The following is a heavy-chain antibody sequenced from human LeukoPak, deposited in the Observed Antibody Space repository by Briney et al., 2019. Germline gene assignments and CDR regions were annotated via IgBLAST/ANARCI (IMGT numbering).Heavy chain of an antibody. CDR2: ISSSSSYI. J-gene: IGHJ4*02. CDR3: AVDYYDSSGYYWN. V-gene: IGHV3-21*01. D-gene: IGHD3-22*01. Sequence: GGSLRLSCAASGFTVSSYSMNWVRQAPGKGLEWVSSISSSSSYIYYADSVKGRFTISRDNAKNSLYLQMNSLRAEDTAVYYCAVDYYDSSGYYWNWGQGTLVTVSS. CDR1: GFTVSSYS.